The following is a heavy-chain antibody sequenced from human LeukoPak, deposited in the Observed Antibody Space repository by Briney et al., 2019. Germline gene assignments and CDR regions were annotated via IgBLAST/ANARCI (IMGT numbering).Heavy chain of an antibody. CDR2: IYYSGST. CDR1: GGSISSSSYY. V-gene: IGHV4-39*01. D-gene: IGHD6-19*01. Sequence: SETLSLTCTVSGGSISSSSYYWGWIRQPPGKGLEWIGSIYYSGSTYYNPSLKSRVTISVDTSKNQFSLKLSSVTAADTAVYYCARHDGSGWYRWYYYYGMDVWGQGTTVTVSS. CDR3: ARHDGSGWYRWYYYYGMDV. J-gene: IGHJ6*02.